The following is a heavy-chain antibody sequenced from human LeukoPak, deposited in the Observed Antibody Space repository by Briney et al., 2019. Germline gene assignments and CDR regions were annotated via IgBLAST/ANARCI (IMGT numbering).Heavy chain of an antibody. CDR3: ARVPNFIARPCDS. D-gene: IGHD2-21*01. J-gene: IGHJ4*02. V-gene: IGHV4-34*01. CDR2: SSPSGDIT. CDR1: GGSFSGDY. Sequence: SETLSLTCAVYGGSFSGDYWTLFRLDPRGGLEWVGESSPSGDITDYNPSLNGRATISVDPSRNQFSLKLTSVTAADTGVYYCARVPNFIARPCDSWGPGTPVTVSS.